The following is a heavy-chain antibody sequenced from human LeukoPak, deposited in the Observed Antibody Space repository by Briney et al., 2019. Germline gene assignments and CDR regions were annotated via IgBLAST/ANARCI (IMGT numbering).Heavy chain of an antibody. Sequence: SETLSLTCTVSGGSISSGGYYWSWIRQHPGKGLEWIGYIYYSGSTYYNPSLKSRVTISVDTSKNQFSLKLSSVTAADTAVYYCARGPARGYYCSGGSCYLEWFDPWGRGTLVTVSS. CDR2: IYYSGST. D-gene: IGHD2-15*01. V-gene: IGHV4-31*03. CDR1: GGSISSGGYY. CDR3: ARGPARGYYCSGGSCYLEWFDP. J-gene: IGHJ5*02.